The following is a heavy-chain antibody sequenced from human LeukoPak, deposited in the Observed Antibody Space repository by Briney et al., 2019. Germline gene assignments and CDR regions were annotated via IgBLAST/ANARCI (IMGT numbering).Heavy chain of an antibody. CDR2: INHNGNVN. CDR3: ARGGGLDV. D-gene: IGHD3-16*01. J-gene: IGHJ6*02. CDR1: GFTVSSYC. Sequence: GGSLRLSCAASGFTVSSYCMKWARQDPGKGLEWVASINHNGNVNYYVDSVKGRFTISRDNAKNSLYLQMSNLRAEDTAVYFCARGGGLDVWGQGATVTVSS. V-gene: IGHV3-7*03.